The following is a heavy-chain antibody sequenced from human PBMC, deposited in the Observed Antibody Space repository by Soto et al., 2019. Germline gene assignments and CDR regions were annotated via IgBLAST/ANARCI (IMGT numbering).Heavy chain of an antibody. D-gene: IGHD6-13*01. CDR1: GFTFSSYG. V-gene: IGHV3-30*18. J-gene: IGHJ4*02. CDR2: ISYDGSNK. CDR3: ANSFLGSSWSYYFDY. Sequence: QVQLVESGGGVVQPGRSLRLSCAASGFTFSSYGMHWVRQAPGKGLEWVAVISYDGSNKYYADSVKGRFTISRDNSKNTLYLQMNSLRAEDTAVYYCANSFLGSSWSYYFDYWGQGTLVTVSS.